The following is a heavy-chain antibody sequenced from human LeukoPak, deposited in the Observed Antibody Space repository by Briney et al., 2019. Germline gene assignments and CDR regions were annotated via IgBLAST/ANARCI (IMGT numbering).Heavy chain of an antibody. CDR1: GYTFTGYY. D-gene: IGHD3-9*01. CDR2: INPNSGGT. CDR3: AREYYDILTGYLPWFDP. Sequence: GASVKVSCKSSGYTFTGYYMHWVRLAPGQGLEWMGLINPNSGGTNYAQKFQGRVTMTRDTSISTAYMELSRLRSDDTAVYYCAREYYDILTGYLPWFDPWGQGTLVTVSS. J-gene: IGHJ5*02. V-gene: IGHV1-2*06.